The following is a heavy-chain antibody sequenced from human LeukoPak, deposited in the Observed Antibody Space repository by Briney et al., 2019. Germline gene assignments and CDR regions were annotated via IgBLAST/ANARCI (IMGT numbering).Heavy chain of an antibody. CDR1: GFTFSSYS. V-gene: IGHV3-48*04. Sequence: GGSLRLSCAASGFTFSSYSMNWVRQAPGKGLEWVSYISSSSSTIYYADSVKGRFTISRDNAKNSLYLQMNSLRAEDTAVYYCARALAYSGYTFDYWGQGTLVTVSS. D-gene: IGHD5-12*01. J-gene: IGHJ4*02. CDR3: ARALAYSGYTFDY. CDR2: ISSSSSTI.